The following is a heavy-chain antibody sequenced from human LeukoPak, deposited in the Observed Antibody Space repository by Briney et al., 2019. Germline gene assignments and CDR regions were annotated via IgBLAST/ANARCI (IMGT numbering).Heavy chain of an antibody. V-gene: IGHV1-18*01. CDR2: ISVYNGNT. Sequence: ASVKVSCKASGYSFTTYGISWVRQAPGQGLEWMGWISVYNGNTNYAQKLQGRVTMTTDTSTSTAYMELRSLRYDDTAVYYCARDMIAARPNWFDPWGQGTLATVSS. J-gene: IGHJ5*02. D-gene: IGHD6-6*01. CDR1: GYSFTTYG. CDR3: ARDMIAARPNWFDP.